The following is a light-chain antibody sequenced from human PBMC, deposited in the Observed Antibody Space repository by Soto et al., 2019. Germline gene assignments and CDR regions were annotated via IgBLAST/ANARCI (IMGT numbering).Light chain of an antibody. J-gene: IGKJ4*01. V-gene: IGKV1-39*01. CDR3: QQNYNGPRT. CDR2: AAS. CDR1: QSISSH. Sequence: DIQVTQSPSSLSASVGDRVTITCRASQSISSHLNWYQQKPGKAPRPLIFAASRLQSGVPSRFRGGGSGTDCALTIYSLEPEDFATDYCQQNYNGPRTVGGGTKVEIK.